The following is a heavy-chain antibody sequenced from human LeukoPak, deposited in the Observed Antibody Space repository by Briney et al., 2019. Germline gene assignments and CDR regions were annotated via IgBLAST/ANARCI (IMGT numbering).Heavy chain of an antibody. CDR2: FDPEDGET. V-gene: IGHV1-24*01. Sequence: ASVKVSCKVSGYTLTELSMHWVRQAPGKGLEWMGGFDPEDGETIYAQKFQGRVTMTRDTSISTAYMELSRLRSDDTAVYYCARAGARYCSGGSCYYFDYWGQGTLVTVSS. D-gene: IGHD2-15*01. J-gene: IGHJ4*02. CDR1: GYTLTELS. CDR3: ARAGARYCSGGSCYYFDY.